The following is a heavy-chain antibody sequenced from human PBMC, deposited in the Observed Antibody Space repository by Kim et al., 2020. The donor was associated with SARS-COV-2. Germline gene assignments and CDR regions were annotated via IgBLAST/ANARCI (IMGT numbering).Heavy chain of an antibody. V-gene: IGHV3-23*01. Sequence: GGSLRLSCAASGFTFSSYAMSWVRQAPGKGLEWVSAISGSGGSTYYADSVKGRFTISRDNSKNTLYLQMNSLRAEDTAVYYCAKNVGGTEAVAGVPDYWGQGTLVTVSS. CDR1: GFTFSSYA. CDR3: AKNVGGTEAVAGVPDY. CDR2: ISGSGGST. D-gene: IGHD6-19*01. J-gene: IGHJ4*02.